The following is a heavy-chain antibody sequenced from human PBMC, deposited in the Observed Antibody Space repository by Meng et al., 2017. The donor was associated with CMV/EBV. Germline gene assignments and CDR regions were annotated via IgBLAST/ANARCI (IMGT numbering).Heavy chain of an antibody. Sequence: GGSLRLSCAASGFTFSDYYMSWIRQAPGKGLEWVSYISSSGSTIYYADSVKGRFTISRDNAKNSLYLQINSLRAEDTAVYYCARTPHDFWSGYYFDYWGQGTLVTVSS. V-gene: IGHV3-11*01. CDR2: ISSSGSTI. J-gene: IGHJ4*02. CDR1: GFTFSDYY. CDR3: ARTPHDFWSGYYFDY. D-gene: IGHD3-3*01.